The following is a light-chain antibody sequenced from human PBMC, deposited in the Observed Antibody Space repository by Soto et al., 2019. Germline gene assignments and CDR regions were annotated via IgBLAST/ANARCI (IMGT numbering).Light chain of an antibody. CDR3: SSYTSGRTPHVL. J-gene: IGLJ2*01. Sequence: QSALTQPASVSGSPGQSITISCTGTSSDVGGYTLVSWYQQHPGKAPKLLISEVSNRPSGVSHRFSGSKSDNTASLTISGLQAEDEADYYCSSYTSGRTPHVLFGGGTKLTVL. V-gene: IGLV2-14*01. CDR2: EVS. CDR1: SSDVGGYTL.